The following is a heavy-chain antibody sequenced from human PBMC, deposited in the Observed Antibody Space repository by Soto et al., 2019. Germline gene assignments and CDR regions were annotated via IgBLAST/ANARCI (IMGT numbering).Heavy chain of an antibody. Sequence: GASVKVSCKASGYTFTSYDINWVRQATGQGLEWMGWMNPNSGNTGYAQKFQGRVTMTRNTSISTAYMELSSLRSEDTAVYYCARCPYSSSLRFPPRSWFDPWGQGTLVTVSS. CDR3: ARCPYSSSLRFPPRSWFDP. CDR2: MNPNSGNT. CDR1: GYTFTSYD. D-gene: IGHD6-13*01. V-gene: IGHV1-8*01. J-gene: IGHJ5*02.